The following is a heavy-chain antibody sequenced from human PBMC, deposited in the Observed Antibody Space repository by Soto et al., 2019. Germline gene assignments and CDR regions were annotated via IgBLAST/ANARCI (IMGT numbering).Heavy chain of an antibody. V-gene: IGHV3-15*01. Sequence: VQLVESGGGLVKPGGSLRLSCAASGFTFTNAWMTWVRQAPGKGLEWVGRIKSKTDGGTIDYAAPVKGRFTISRDESKNTLYLQMNSLKTEDTALYYCTTYAGAKVFDCWGQGTLVTVSS. D-gene: IGHD1-26*01. CDR1: GFTFTNAW. J-gene: IGHJ4*02. CDR2: IKSKTDGGTI. CDR3: TTYAGAKVFDC.